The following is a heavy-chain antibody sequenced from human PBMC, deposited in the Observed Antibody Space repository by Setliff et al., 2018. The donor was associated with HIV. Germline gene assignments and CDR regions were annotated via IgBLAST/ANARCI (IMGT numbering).Heavy chain of an antibody. D-gene: IGHD5-12*01. CDR3: ASYRKAERWLQLGGNFDY. J-gene: IGHJ4*02. CDR1: GGSISSSSYF. V-gene: IGHV4-39*01. Sequence: SETLSLTCTVSGGSISSSSYFWGWIRQPPGKGLEWIGSIYYSGSTYYNPSLESRVTISVDTSKNQFSLKLSSVTAADTAVYYCASYRKAERWLQLGGNFDYWGQGTLVTVSS. CDR2: IYYSGST.